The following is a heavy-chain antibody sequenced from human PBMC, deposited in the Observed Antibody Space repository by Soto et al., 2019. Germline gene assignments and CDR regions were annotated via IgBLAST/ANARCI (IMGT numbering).Heavy chain of an antibody. J-gene: IGHJ3*02. D-gene: IGHD3-10*01. CDR1: GFTFSSYL. Sequence: PGGSLRLSCAASGFTFSSYLMSWVRQAPGKGLEWVANIKQDGSEKYYVDSVKGRFTISRDNAKNSLYLQMNSLRAEDTAVYYCARDIRIDVVRGYPSTDPAFDIWGQGTMVTVSS. V-gene: IGHV3-7*05. CDR3: ARDIRIDVVRGYPSTDPAFDI. CDR2: IKQDGSEK.